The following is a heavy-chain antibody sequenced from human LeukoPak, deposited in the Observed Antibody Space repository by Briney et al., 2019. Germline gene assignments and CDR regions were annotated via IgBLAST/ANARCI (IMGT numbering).Heavy chain of an antibody. D-gene: IGHD6-19*01. Sequence: GASVKVSCKASGGTFSSYAISWVRQAPGQGLEWMGGIIPIFGTANYAQKFQGRVTITADESTSTAYMELSSLRSEDTAVYYCASALSIVVRAVAGYDYWGQGTLVTVSS. CDR1: GGTFSSYA. CDR2: IIPIFGTA. J-gene: IGHJ4*02. V-gene: IGHV1-69*01. CDR3: ASALSIVVRAVAGYDY.